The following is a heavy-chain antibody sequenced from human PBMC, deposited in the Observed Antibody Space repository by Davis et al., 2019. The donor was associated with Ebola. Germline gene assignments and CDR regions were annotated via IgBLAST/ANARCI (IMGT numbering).Heavy chain of an antibody. CDR3: ARSYSASYWFDP. CDR1: GFSFSGYW. Sequence: GESLKISCAVSGFSFSGYWMHWVRQAPGKGPVWVSRINSQGTYTTYADSVKGRFTISRDNGKHTLYLQINSLRAEDTAVYYCARSYSASYWFDPWGQGTLVTVSS. D-gene: IGHD1-26*01. CDR2: INSQGTYT. V-gene: IGHV3-74*01. J-gene: IGHJ5*01.